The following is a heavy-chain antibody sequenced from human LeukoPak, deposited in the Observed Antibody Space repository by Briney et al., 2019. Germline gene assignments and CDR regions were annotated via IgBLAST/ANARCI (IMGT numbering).Heavy chain of an antibody. D-gene: IGHD3-9*01. V-gene: IGHV3-15*01. CDR3: TIGGPYYDILTGHLTSTY. CDR1: GFTFSNAW. CDR2: IKSRVDGGTT. Sequence: GGSLRLSCAASGFTFSNAWMNWVRQAPGKGLEWVGHIKSRVDGGTTDYGAPVKGRFTVSRSDTGNTLYLHMNNLKTEDTAVYYCTIGGPYYDILTGHLTSTYWGQGTLVTVSS. J-gene: IGHJ4*02.